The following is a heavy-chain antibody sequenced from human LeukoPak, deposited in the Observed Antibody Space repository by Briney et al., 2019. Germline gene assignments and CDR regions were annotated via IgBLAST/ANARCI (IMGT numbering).Heavy chain of an antibody. CDR1: GGSFSGYY. V-gene: IGHV4-34*01. J-gene: IGHJ4*02. CDR2: INHSGST. CDR3: ARTGSSWIADT. Sequence: SETLSLTCAVYGGSFSGYYWSWIRQPPGKGLEWIGEINHSGSTNYNPSLKSRVTISVDTSKNQFSLKLSSVTAADTAVYYCARTGSSWIADTWGQGTLVTVSS. D-gene: IGHD6-13*01.